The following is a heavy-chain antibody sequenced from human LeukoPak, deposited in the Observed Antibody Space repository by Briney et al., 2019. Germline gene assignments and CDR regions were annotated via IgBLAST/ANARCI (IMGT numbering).Heavy chain of an antibody. CDR3: AKKTPGNYPYDY. V-gene: IGHV3-23*01. CDR1: GFTFDVSA. D-gene: IGHD3-22*01. CDR2: SGNAGDT. Sequence: GGSLSLSCAASGFTFDVSAVNWVRQAPGKGLEWVSASGNAGDTYYADSVKGRFTISRGNSKKMLFLQMTSLRAEDTAVYYCAKKTPGNYPYDYWGQGTLVTVSP. J-gene: IGHJ4*02.